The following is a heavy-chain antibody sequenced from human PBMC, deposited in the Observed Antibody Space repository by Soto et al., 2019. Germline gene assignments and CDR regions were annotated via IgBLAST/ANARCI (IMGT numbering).Heavy chain of an antibody. J-gene: IGHJ6*02. D-gene: IGHD3-3*01. Sequence: PSETLSLTCTVSGGSVSTAGYYWSWVRQPPGRGLEWIGYINYSGSTNYNPSLKSRVTISLDTSKNQFSLKLSSVTAADTAVYYCARDRFFSGVDVWGQGTTVNVS. V-gene: IGHV4-61*08. CDR2: INYSGST. CDR3: ARDRFFSGVDV. CDR1: GGSVSTAGYY.